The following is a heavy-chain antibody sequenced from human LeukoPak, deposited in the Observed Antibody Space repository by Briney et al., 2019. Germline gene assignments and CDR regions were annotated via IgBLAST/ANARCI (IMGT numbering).Heavy chain of an antibody. CDR2: INPSGGST. Sequence: ASVKVSCKASGYTSTSYYMHWVRQAPGQGLEWMGIINPSGGSTSYAQKFQGRVTMTRDTSISTAYMELSRLRSDDTAVYFCARDREYRSSSYPLDYWGQGTLVTVSS. CDR1: GYTSTSYY. D-gene: IGHD6-6*01. V-gene: IGHV1-46*01. CDR3: ARDREYRSSSYPLDY. J-gene: IGHJ4*02.